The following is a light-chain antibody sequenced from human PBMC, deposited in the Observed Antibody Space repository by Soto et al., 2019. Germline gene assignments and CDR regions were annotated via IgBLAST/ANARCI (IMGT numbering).Light chain of an antibody. Sequence: EIVLTQSPGTLSLSPGERAALSCRASPSVSSSYLAWYQQQPGQAPRLLIYGASSRATGIPDRFNSSGSGTDFTLTISRMEPEEFAVYYCQQYGSSHTFGQGTKLEIK. CDR1: PSVSSSY. J-gene: IGKJ2*01. V-gene: IGKV3-20*01. CDR2: GAS. CDR3: QQYGSSHT.